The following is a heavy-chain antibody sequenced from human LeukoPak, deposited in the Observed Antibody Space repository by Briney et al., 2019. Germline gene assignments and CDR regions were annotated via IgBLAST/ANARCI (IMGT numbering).Heavy chain of an antibody. CDR3: ARTRSSGYLTFDY. CDR1: GGSISSYY. V-gene: IGHV4-59*01. D-gene: IGHD3-22*01. Sequence: SETLSLTCTVSGGSISSYYWSWIRQPPGKGLEWIGYIYYSGSTNYNPSLKSRVTISVDTSKNQFSLKLSSVTAADTAVYYCARTRSSGYLTFDYWGQGILVTVSS. J-gene: IGHJ4*02. CDR2: IYYSGST.